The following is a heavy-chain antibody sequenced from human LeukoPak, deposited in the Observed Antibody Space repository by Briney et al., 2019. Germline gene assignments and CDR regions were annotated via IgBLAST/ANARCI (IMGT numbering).Heavy chain of an antibody. CDR3: VRDRNSVVVAGGDY. CDR1: GFTFSSYA. V-gene: IGHV3-30*04. J-gene: IGHJ4*02. CDR2: ISYDGSNK. D-gene: IGHD2-15*01. Sequence: GGSLRLSCAASGFTFSSYAMHWVRQAPGKGLEWMAVISYDGSNKYYADSVKGRFTISRDNSKNTLYLQMNSLRVEDTAVYYCVRDRNSVVVAGGDYWGQGTLVTVSS.